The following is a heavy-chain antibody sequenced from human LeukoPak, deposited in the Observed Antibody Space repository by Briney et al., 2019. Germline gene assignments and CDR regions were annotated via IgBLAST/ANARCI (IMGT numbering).Heavy chain of an antibody. CDR3: PRHVPVIYKIVGERAFDI. Sequence: SETLSLTCTVSGCPISSSYWAWIRPPPGKGPDGIGYIPYSGCTSYHPSLESRVTISLDTCDNQFSLKLSALTATHTAVYYRPRHVPVIYKIVGERAFDIWGQGTMVTVSS. D-gene: IGHD3-22*01. CDR1: GCPISSSY. V-gene: IGHV4-59*08. J-gene: IGHJ3*02. CDR2: IPYSGCT.